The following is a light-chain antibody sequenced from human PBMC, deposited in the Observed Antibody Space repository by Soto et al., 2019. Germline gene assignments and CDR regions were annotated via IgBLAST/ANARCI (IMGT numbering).Light chain of an antibody. CDR1: QTVSSNH. J-gene: IGKJ4*01. V-gene: IGKV3-20*01. Sequence: IVLTQSPGTLSLSPGERATLSCRASQTVSSNHLAWYQQKPGQAPRLLIYGASSGATGIPDRFSGSGSGTDFTLTISSLEPEDFAVYYCQHHGSSPPITFGGGTRVEIK. CDR3: QHHGSSPPIT. CDR2: GAS.